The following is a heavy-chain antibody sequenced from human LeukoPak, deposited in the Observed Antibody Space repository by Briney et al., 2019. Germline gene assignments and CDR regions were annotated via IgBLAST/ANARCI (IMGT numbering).Heavy chain of an antibody. CDR3: GVGATRVDY. D-gene: IGHD1-26*01. CDR2: IRSKANSYAT. CDR1: GFTFSGSA. J-gene: IGHJ4*02. V-gene: IGHV3-73*01. Sequence: GGPLRLSCAASGFTFSGSAMHWVRQASGKGLEWVGRIRSKANSYATAYAASVKGRFTITRDDSKNTAYLQMNSLKTEDTAVYYCGVGATRVDYWGQGTLVTVSS.